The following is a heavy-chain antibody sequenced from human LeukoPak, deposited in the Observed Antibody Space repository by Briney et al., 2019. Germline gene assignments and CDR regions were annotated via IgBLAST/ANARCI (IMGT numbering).Heavy chain of an antibody. Sequence: SETLSLTCTVSGDSISSSSHFWGWIRQPPGKGLEWIGSIYYTGTTNYNPSLKSRVTMSIDTSKNQFSLNLDSVTAADTAVYYCARDPTPIAARPFDYWGQGTLVTVSS. D-gene: IGHD6-6*01. CDR3: ARDPTPIAARPFDY. CDR2: IYYTGTT. V-gene: IGHV4-39*07. J-gene: IGHJ4*02. CDR1: GDSISSSSHF.